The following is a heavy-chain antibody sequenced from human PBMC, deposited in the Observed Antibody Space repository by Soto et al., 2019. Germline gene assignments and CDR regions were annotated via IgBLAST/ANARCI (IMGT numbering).Heavy chain of an antibody. D-gene: IGHD6-13*01. Sequence: LGESLKISCNGSGYSFTSYWIGWVRQMPGKGLEWMGIIYPGDSDTRYSPSFQGQVTISADKSISTAYLQWSSLKASDTAMYYCARQGYSSSWYALAPFDYWGQGTLVTVSS. CDR3: ARQGYSSSWYALAPFDY. CDR1: GYSFTSYW. CDR2: IYPGDSDT. V-gene: IGHV5-51*01. J-gene: IGHJ4*02.